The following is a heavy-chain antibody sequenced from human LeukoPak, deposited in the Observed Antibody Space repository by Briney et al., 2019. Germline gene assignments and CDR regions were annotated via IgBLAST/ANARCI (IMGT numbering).Heavy chain of an antibody. CDR2: INPGDSDT. D-gene: IGHD5-24*01. CDR3: ARRARTIMVLSSDAFDI. Sequence: PGEPLKISCKVSGYRSTSYWIAWVRQMPGKGLEWMGIINPGDSDTRYSPSFEGHVTISADKSISTAYLQWSSLKASDTAMYYCARRARTIMVLSSDAFDIWGQGTMVSVSS. CDR1: GYRSTSYW. V-gene: IGHV5-51*01. J-gene: IGHJ3*02.